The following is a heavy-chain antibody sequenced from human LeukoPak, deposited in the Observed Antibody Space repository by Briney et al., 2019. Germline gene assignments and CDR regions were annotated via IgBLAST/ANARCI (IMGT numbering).Heavy chain of an antibody. CDR1: GFTFSSYA. CDR3: AKASTYYDILTGYRPVAHFDY. CDR2: ISGSGGRT. J-gene: IGHJ4*02. D-gene: IGHD3-9*01. V-gene: IGHV3-23*01. Sequence: PGGSLRLSCAASGFTFSSYAMSWVRQAPGKGLEWVSAISGSGGRTYYADSVKGRFTISRDNSKNTLYLQMNSLRAEDTAVYYCAKASTYYDILTGYRPVAHFDYWGQGTLVTVSS.